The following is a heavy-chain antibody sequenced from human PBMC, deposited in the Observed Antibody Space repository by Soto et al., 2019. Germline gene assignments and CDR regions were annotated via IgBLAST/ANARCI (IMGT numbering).Heavy chain of an antibody. V-gene: IGHV3-23*01. CDR1: GFTFSNFA. CDR3: AKGTSSSPYSMDV. CDR2: ISGSTGTT. J-gene: IGHJ6*03. Sequence: EVQVLESGGGSVQPGGSLRLSCAASGFTFSNFAMSWVRHAPGQALEWVSEISGSTGTTYYADSVKGRFIISRDNSKNMVHLQMNSLRAEDTAVYYCAKGTSSSPYSMDVWGKGTTVTVSS. D-gene: IGHD2-2*01.